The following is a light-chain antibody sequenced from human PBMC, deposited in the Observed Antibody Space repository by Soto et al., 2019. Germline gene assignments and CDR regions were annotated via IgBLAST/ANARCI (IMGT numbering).Light chain of an antibody. CDR2: AAS. Sequence: IQMTQAPFSLSSSVGGRVTISCPAGSANRRFLAWFQQKPGEGPKSLIYAASSLQSGVPSRFSGSGSGTDFTLSISSLQSEDFATYFCQQYYSYPRTFGQGTKVEIK. J-gene: IGKJ1*01. CDR3: QQYYSYPRT. V-gene: IGKV1-16*01. CDR1: SANRRF.